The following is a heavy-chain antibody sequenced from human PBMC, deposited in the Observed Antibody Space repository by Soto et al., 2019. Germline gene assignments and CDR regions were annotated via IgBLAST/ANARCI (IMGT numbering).Heavy chain of an antibody. CDR3: AKDRLGDCSGGSCYDAFDI. CDR2: ISGSGGST. V-gene: IGHV3-23*01. D-gene: IGHD2-15*01. CDR1: GFTFSSYA. J-gene: IGHJ3*02. Sequence: GGSLRLSCAASGFTFSSYAMSWVRQAPGKGLEWVSAISGSGGSTYYADSLKGRFTISRDNSKNTLYLQMNSLRAEDTAVYYCAKDRLGDCSGGSCYDAFDIWGQGTMVTVSS.